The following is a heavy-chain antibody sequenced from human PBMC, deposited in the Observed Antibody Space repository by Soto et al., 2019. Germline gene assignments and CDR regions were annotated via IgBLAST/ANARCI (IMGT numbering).Heavy chain of an antibody. D-gene: IGHD3-3*01. J-gene: IGHJ4*02. CDR3: TRGANDFWSGFYYFDY. CDR1: GFTFGDYA. Sequence: PGGSLRLSCTASGFTFGDYAMSWFRQAPGKGLEWVGFIRSKAYGGTTEYAASVKGRFTISRDDSKSIAYLQMNSLKTEDTAVYYCTRGANDFWSGFYYFDYWGQGTLVTVSS. CDR2: IRSKAYGGTT. V-gene: IGHV3-49*03.